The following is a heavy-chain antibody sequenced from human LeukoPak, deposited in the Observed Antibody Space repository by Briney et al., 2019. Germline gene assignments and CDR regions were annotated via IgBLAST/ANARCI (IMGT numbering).Heavy chain of an antibody. CDR1: GFTFNTYA. J-gene: IGHJ4*02. CDR2: ISASGGST. CDR3: ARDRHIAAAGYYFDY. D-gene: IGHD6-25*01. V-gene: IGHV3-23*01. Sequence: GGSLRLSCAASGFTFNTYAMSWVRQAPGKGLEWVSGISASGGSTYYADSVKGRFTISRDNSKNTLYLRMNSLRVEDTAVYYCARDRHIAAAGYYFDYWGQGTLVTVSS.